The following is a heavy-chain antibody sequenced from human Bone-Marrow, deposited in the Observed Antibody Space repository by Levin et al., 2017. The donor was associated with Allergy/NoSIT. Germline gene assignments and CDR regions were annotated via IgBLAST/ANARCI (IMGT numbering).Heavy chain of an antibody. J-gene: IGHJ6*02. CDR1: GYTFTGYY. V-gene: IGHV1-2*06. CDR2: INPNSGGT. Sequence: GESLKISCKASGYTFTGYYMHWVRQAPGQGLEWMGRINPNSGGTNYAQKFQGRVTMTRDTSISTAYMELSRLRSDDTAVYYCARGGGYAPYSSSWYGMDVWGQGTTVTVSS. D-gene: IGHD6-13*01. CDR3: ARGGGYAPYSSSWYGMDV.